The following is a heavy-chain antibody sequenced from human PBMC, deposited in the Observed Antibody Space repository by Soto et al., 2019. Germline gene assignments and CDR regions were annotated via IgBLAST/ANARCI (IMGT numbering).Heavy chain of an antibody. V-gene: IGHV4-59*01. CDR2: VYYGGNT. CDR1: GGSISSDY. J-gene: IGHJ5*02. D-gene: IGHD6-6*01. CDR3: AKDMSRWSYSSSPVWFDP. Sequence: QVQLQESGPGLVKPSETLSLTCTVSGGSISSDYWSWIRQPPGKGLEWIAYVYYGGNTNYKPSLKSRVTISVDTSKNSLYLQMNSLRAEDTALYYCAKDMSRWSYSSSPVWFDPWGQGTLVTVSS.